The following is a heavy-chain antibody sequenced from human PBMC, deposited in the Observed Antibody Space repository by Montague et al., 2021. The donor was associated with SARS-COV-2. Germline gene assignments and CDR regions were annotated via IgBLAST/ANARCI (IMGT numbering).Heavy chain of an antibody. V-gene: IGHV4-39*01. D-gene: IGHD2-8*01. Sequence: SETLSLTCTVSGGSISSPDYYWGWIRQSPGKGLVWIGSISYTGRTYYNPSLRSRVSFSMDTSKNHFSLSLSSVTVADTAVYFCARQLPSYCATNKCYPYYFDGWGQGTLVTVSS. CDR2: ISYTGRT. J-gene: IGHJ4*02. CDR3: ARQLPSYCATNKCYPYYFDG. CDR1: GGSISSPDYY.